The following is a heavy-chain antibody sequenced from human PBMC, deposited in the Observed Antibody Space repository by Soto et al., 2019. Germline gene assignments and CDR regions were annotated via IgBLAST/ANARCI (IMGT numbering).Heavy chain of an antibody. CDR1: GFTFSNYG. V-gene: IGHV3-30*03. CDR3: ARRSSSWYFDY. D-gene: IGHD6-13*01. J-gene: IGHJ4*02. CDR2: ISYDGSES. Sequence: RLSCVASGFTFSNYGMHWVRQAPGKGLEWVALISYDGSESHYVDSVKSRFTISRDNAKNSLFLQMDSLRAEDTAVYYCARRSSSWYFDYWGQGTLVTVSS.